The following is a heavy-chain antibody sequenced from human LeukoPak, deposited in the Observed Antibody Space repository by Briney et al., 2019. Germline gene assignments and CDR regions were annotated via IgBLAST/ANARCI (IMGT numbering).Heavy chain of an antibody. J-gene: IGHJ1*01. V-gene: IGHV3-74*01. Sequence: GGSLKLSFAASGFPFSSYWMHWVRQAPGKGLVWVSRIKSDGSTNYADSVKGRFTISRDNAKNTVSLQMNSLRAEDTGVYYCARAPSEIGGYYPEYFRHWGQGTPVTVSS. D-gene: IGHD3-22*01. CDR1: GFPFSSYW. CDR3: ARAPSEIGGYYPEYFRH. CDR2: IKSDGST.